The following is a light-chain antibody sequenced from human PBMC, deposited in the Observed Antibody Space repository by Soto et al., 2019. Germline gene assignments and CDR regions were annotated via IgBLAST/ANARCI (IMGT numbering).Light chain of an antibody. J-gene: IGKJ2*01. CDR1: QSISSY. V-gene: IGKV1-39*01. CDR2: AAS. CDR3: QQSYSTPRT. Sequence: DIQMTQSPSSLSASVGDRVTITCRASQSISSYLNWYQQKPGKAPKLLIYAASRLQSGVPSRFSGSGSGTDFTLTISSLQPEDFATYYCQQSYSTPRTFGQGPNLEIK.